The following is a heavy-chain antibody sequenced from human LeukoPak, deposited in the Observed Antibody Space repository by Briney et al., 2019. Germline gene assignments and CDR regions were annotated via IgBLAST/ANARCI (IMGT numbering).Heavy chain of an antibody. J-gene: IGHJ5*02. CDR3: ACRDLTSTWSFP. CDR2: IYPGDSRI. Sequence: GEPLKISCQGFGYSFTSYWIGWVRQMPGKGMEWMGVIYPGDSRIRYNPSFQGQVTISVDKSISTAYLQWVSPKASDTAMYYCACRDLTSTWSFPWGQGTLVTVSS. V-gene: IGHV5-51*01. D-gene: IGHD6-13*01. CDR1: GYSFTSYW.